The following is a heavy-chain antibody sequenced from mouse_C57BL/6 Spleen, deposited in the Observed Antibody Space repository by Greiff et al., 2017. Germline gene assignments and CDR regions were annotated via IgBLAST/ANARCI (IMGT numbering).Heavy chain of an antibody. CDR2: ISYDGSN. CDR1: GYSITRGYY. CDR3: ASKVYYYGSRSWDFDV. Sequence: EVKLMESGPGLVKPSQSLSLTCSVTGYSITRGYYWNWIRQFPGNKLEWMGYISYDGSNNYNPSLKNRISITRDTSKNQFFLKLNAVTTEYTATYYCASKVYYYGSRSWDFDVSGTGATVTVSS. J-gene: IGHJ1*03. D-gene: IGHD1-1*01. V-gene: IGHV3-6*01.